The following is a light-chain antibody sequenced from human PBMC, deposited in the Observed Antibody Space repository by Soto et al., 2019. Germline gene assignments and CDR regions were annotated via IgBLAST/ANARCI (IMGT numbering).Light chain of an antibody. CDR1: QDISNS. V-gene: IGKV1-33*01. Sequence: DIQMTQSPSSLSASVGDRVTITCQASQDISNSLNWYQQKPGKAPKLLIYDASNLETGVPSRFSGSGSGTDFTFTISSLQPEDIATYYCQQYDNLPRVFTFGPGTTVEIK. J-gene: IGKJ3*01. CDR2: DAS. CDR3: QQYDNLPRVFT.